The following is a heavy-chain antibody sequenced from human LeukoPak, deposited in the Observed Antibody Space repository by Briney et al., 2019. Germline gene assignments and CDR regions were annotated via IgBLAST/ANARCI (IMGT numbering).Heavy chain of an antibody. CDR3: ARGYSYGCLDY. V-gene: IGHV3-48*03. Sequence: GGSLRLSCAASEFTFSSYEMNWVRQAPGKGLEWVSYISSSGSTIYYADSVKGRFTISRDNAKNSLYLQMNSLRAEDTAVYYCARGYSYGCLDYWGQGTLVTVSS. CDR1: EFTFSSYE. J-gene: IGHJ4*02. CDR2: ISSSGSTI. D-gene: IGHD5-18*01.